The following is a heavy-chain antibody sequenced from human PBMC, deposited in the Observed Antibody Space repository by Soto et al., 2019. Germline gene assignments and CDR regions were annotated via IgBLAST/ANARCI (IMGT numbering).Heavy chain of an antibody. CDR2: IIPIFGTA. CDR3: ARTARRYYYDSSGSKSTFDY. Sequence: QVQLVQSGAEVKKPGSSVKVSCKASGGTFSSYAISWVRQAPGQGLEWMGGIIPIFGTANYAQKFQGRVTMTADESTSTAYKELSSLRSEDTAVYYCARTARRYYYDSSGSKSTFDYWGQGTLVTVSS. D-gene: IGHD3-22*01. V-gene: IGHV1-69*01. J-gene: IGHJ4*02. CDR1: GGTFSSYA.